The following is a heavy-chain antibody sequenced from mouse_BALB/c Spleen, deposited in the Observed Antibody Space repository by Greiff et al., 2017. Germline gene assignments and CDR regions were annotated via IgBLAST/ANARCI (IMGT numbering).Heavy chain of an antibody. CDR3: AKSYGNYDYFDY. Sequence: VQLQQSGPELVKPGASVKMSCKASGYTFTSYYIHWVKQRPGQGLEWIGWIYPGDGSTKYNEKFKGKTTLTADKSSSTAYMLLSSLTSEDSAIYFCAKSYGNYDYFDYWGQGTTLTVSS. CDR1: GYTFTSYY. CDR2: IYPGDGST. V-gene: IGHV1S56*01. J-gene: IGHJ2*01. D-gene: IGHD2-1*01.